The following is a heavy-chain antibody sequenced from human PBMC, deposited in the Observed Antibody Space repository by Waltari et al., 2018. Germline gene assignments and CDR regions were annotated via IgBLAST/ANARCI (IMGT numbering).Heavy chain of an antibody. J-gene: IGHJ4*02. CDR2: IYYSGST. D-gene: IGHD2-15*01. Sequence: GLVKPSETLSLTCTVSGGSISSSSYYWGWIRQPPGKGLEWIGSIYYSGSTYYNPSLKSRVTISVDTSKNQFSLKLSSVTAADTAVYYCARNRGVVVAASFDYWGQGTLVTVSS. CDR1: GGSISSSSYY. V-gene: IGHV4-39*07. CDR3: ARNRGVVVAASFDY.